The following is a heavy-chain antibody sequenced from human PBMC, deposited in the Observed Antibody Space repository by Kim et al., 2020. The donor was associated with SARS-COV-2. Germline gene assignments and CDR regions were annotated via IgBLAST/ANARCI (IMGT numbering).Heavy chain of an antibody. CDR2: MYYSGST. CDR3: ARDSYNGWFYR. Sequence: SETLSLTCTVSGGSVSSGSLFWSWIRQPPGKGLEWIGQMYYSGSTNYNPSLKRRVIISVDTSKNQFSLKLSSVTAADTAVYYCARDSYNGWFYRWGQGILVSVSS. J-gene: IGHJ5*02. D-gene: IGHD1-1*01. CDR1: GGSVSSGSLF. V-gene: IGHV4-61*01.